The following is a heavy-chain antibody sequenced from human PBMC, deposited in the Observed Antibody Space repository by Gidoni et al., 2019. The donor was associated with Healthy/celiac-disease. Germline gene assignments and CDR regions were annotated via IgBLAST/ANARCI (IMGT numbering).Heavy chain of an antibody. V-gene: IGHV3-23*01. J-gene: IGHJ4*02. CDR1: GFTFSSYA. D-gene: IGHD3-3*01. CDR2: ISGSGGST. Sequence: EVQLLESGGGLVQPGGSLRLSCAASGFTFSSYAMSWVRQAPGKGLEWVSAISGSGGSTYYADSVKGRFTISRDNSKNTLYLQMNSLRAEDTAVYYCAKDKGSDYDFWSGLPDYWGQGTLVTVSS. CDR3: AKDKGSDYDFWSGLPDY.